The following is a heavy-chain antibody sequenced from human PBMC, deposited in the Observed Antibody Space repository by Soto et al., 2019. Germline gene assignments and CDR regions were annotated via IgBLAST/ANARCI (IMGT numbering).Heavy chain of an antibody. CDR2: IYYTGNT. J-gene: IGHJ4*01. D-gene: IGHD3-22*01. V-gene: IGHV4-59*04. CDR3: ERHSIWLLLSVY. Sequence: PSETLSLTCTVSGGSISSYYWSWIRQPPGKGLEWIGSIYYTGNTYYNPSLKSRVTISVDTSKNQFSLKLDSVTAADTAVYFCERHSIWLLLSVYWGHGSLVTVSS. CDR1: GGSISSYY.